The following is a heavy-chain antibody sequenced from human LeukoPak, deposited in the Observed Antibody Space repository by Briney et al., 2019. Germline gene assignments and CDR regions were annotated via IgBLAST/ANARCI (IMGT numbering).Heavy chain of an antibody. CDR3: ARFKGIPAANLFFDY. J-gene: IGHJ4*02. V-gene: IGHV4-61*02. D-gene: IGHD2-2*01. CDR1: GGSISSGSYY. CDR2: IYTSGST. Sequence: PSETLSLTCTVSGGSISSGSYYWSWIRQPAGKGLEWIGRIYTSGSTNYNPSLKSRVTISVDTSKNQFSLKLSSVTAADTAVYYCARFKGIPAANLFFDYWGQGTLVTVSS.